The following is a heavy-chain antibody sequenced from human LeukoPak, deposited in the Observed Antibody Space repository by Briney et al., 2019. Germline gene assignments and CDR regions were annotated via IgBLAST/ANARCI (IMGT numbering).Heavy chain of an antibody. CDR1: RYTFTGYY. CDR2: INTNTRNP. V-gene: IGHV7-4-1*02. CDR3: ARLFWSGSHMGYFDY. D-gene: IGHD3-3*01. Sequence: ASVKVSCKSSRYTFTGYYMHWVRQAPGQGLEWMGWINTNTRNPKYAQGFTGRFVLSLDTSVSTAYLQNSRLKAEKTAVYYCARLFWSGSHMGYFDYWGQEALVTVSS. J-gene: IGHJ4*02.